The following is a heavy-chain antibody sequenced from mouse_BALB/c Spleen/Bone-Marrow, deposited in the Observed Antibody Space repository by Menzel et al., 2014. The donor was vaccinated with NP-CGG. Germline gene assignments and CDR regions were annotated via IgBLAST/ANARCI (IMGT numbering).Heavy chain of an antibody. J-gene: IGHJ1*01. CDR3: ARREFITRIWYFDV. CDR2: IDPANGNT. CDR1: GFNIKDTY. Sequence: EVQLQQSGAELVKPGASVKLSCTASGFNIKDTYMHWVKQRPEQGLEWIGRIDPANGNTKYDPKFQDKATITADTSSNPAFLQLSSLTSEDTAVYYWARREFITRIWYFDVWGAGTTVTVSS. D-gene: IGHD1-2*01. V-gene: IGHV14-3*02.